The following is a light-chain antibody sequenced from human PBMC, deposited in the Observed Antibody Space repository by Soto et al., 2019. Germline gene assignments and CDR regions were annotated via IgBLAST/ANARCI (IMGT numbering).Light chain of an antibody. CDR2: EVS. CDR3: DSYTSSRAYV. Sequence: QSALTQPASVSGSTGQSITISCTGTSSDVGGYNYVSWYQQQAGKAPKLIIHEVSNRPSGVSNRFSGSKSGNTASLTISGLQAEDEADYYCDSYTSSRAYVFGIGTKLTGL. V-gene: IGLV2-14*01. J-gene: IGLJ1*01. CDR1: SSDVGGYNY.